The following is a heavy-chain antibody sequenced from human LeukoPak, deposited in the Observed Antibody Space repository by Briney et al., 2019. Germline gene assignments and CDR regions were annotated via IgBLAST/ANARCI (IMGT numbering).Heavy chain of an antibody. CDR1: GFTFSSYA. J-gene: IGHJ4*02. Sequence: GGSLRLSCAASGFTFSSYAMHWVRQAPGKGLKWVAVTSFDGSDNYYADSVKGRFTISRDNSKNTLYLQMNSLRAEDTAVYYCARVTGYMTEDYFDYWGQGTLITVSS. D-gene: IGHD6-13*01. CDR3: ARVTGYMTEDYFDY. V-gene: IGHV3-30*04. CDR2: TSFDGSDN.